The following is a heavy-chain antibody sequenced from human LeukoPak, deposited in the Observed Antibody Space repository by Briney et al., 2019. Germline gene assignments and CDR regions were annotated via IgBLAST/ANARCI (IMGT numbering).Heavy chain of an antibody. V-gene: IGHV1-69*13. Sequence: ASVKVSCKASGDTFSSYAISWVRQAPGQGLEWMGGIIPIFGTANYAQKFQGRVTITADESTSTAYMELSSLRSEDTAVYYCARDGYPGYGMDVWGQGTTVTVSS. CDR1: GDTFSSYA. D-gene: IGHD6-13*01. J-gene: IGHJ6*02. CDR3: ARDGYPGYGMDV. CDR2: IIPIFGTA.